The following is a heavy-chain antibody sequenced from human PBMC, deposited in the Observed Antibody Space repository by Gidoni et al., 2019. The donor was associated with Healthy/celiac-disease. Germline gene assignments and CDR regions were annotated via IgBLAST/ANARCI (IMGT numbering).Heavy chain of an antibody. J-gene: IGHJ4*02. V-gene: IGHV3-33*01. CDR1: GFTFSSYG. CDR3: ARDSEFCGGSCCFDY. CDR2: IWYDGSNK. Sequence: QVQLVESGGGVVQPGRSLRLSCAASGFTFSSYGMHWVRQAPGKGLELVAVIWYDGSNKYYADSVKGRFTISRDNSKNTLYLQMNSLRAEDTAVYYCARDSEFCGGSCCFDYWGQGTLVTVSS. D-gene: IGHD2-15*01.